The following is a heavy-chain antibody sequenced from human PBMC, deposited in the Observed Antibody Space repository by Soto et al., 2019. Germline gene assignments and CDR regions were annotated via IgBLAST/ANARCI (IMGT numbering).Heavy chain of an antibody. V-gene: IGHV4-61*08. CDR3: TRQRSYYNYFDT. Sequence: PSETLSLTCTVSGGALSSGGYFYTWIRQPPGKGLEWIGYIYYSGGTNYNPSLKSRVTISLDKSKNQFSLRLISVTAADTAVYYCTRQRSYYNYFDTWGQGTLVTVSS. CDR2: IYYSGGT. CDR1: GGALSSGGYF. D-gene: IGHD6-25*01. J-gene: IGHJ5*01.